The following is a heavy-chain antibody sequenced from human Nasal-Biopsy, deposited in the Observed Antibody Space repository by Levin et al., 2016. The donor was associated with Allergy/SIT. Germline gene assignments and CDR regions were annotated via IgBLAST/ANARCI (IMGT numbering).Heavy chain of an antibody. CDR1: GGSFSTFG. CDR2: IIPIAGIP. D-gene: IGHD2-15*01. Sequence: SVKVSCKASGGSFSTFGINWLRQAPGQGLEWMGRIIPIAGIPNYAQRLHGRMTIMADKSTRTAYMELTSLTSQDTAIYYCARDTPYCSGGSCSIMADALDVWGQGTMVTVS. V-gene: IGHV1-69*04. CDR3: ARDTPYCSGGSCSIMADALDV. J-gene: IGHJ3*01.